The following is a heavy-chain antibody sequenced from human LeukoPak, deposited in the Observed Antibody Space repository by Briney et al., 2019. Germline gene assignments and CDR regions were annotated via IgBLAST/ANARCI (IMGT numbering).Heavy chain of an antibody. CDR2: IGSTTNSI. CDR1: GFSFSSYE. CDR3: VPQKGYGGNPLDY. D-gene: IGHD4-23*01. Sequence: PGGSLRLSCAASGFSFSSYEMNWVRQAPGKGLEWVSYIGSTTNSIYYADSVKGRITISRDNARNSLYLQMNSLRAEDTAVYYCVPQKGYGGNPLDYWGQGTLVTVSS. J-gene: IGHJ4*02. V-gene: IGHV3-48*01.